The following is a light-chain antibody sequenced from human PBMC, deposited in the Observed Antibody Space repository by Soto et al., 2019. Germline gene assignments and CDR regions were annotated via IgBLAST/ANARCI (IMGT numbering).Light chain of an antibody. J-gene: IGKJ5*01. V-gene: IGKV3-11*01. Sequence: EIVLTQSPATLSLSPGERATLSCRASQSVSSYLAWYQQKPGQAPRLLIYDASNRATGIPARFSGSGSGTDFTLTISSLEPEDIAVYYCQQRSNWPPTFGQGTRLQ. CDR3: QQRSNWPPT. CDR2: DAS. CDR1: QSVSSY.